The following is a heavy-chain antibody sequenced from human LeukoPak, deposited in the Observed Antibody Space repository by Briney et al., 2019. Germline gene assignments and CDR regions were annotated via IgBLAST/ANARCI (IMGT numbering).Heavy chain of an antibody. CDR2: ISGDGTIK. J-gene: IGHJ4*02. CDR1: GFPFSSYW. V-gene: IGHV3-74*03. CDR3: ARDKIEGPTKLDY. Sequence: GGSLRLSCEPSGFPFSSYWMLWVRQAPGKGLVWVSRISGDGTIKTYADFVRGRFIVSRDNTKNILYLQMNSLRAEDTAVYYCARDKIEGPTKLDYWGQGILVTVSS. D-gene: IGHD1-1*01.